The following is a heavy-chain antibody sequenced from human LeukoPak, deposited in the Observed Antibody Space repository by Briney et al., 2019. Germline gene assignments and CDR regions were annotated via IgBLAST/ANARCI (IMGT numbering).Heavy chain of an antibody. D-gene: IGHD3-3*01. V-gene: IGHV3-23*01. CDR1: GFTFSSYA. CDR3: AKDQKVLRFLEWLFVYGMDV. CDR2: ISGSGGST. Sequence: GGSLRLSCAASGFTFSSYAMSWVRQAPGKGLEWVSAISGSGGSTYYADSVKGRFTISRENSKNTLYLQMNSLRAEDTAVYYCAKDQKVLRFLEWLFVYGMDVWGQGTTVTVSS. J-gene: IGHJ6*02.